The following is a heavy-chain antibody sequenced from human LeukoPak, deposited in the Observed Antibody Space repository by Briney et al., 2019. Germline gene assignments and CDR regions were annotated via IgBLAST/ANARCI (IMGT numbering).Heavy chain of an antibody. Sequence: GASVKVSCMVSGYTPTEFSMHWVRQAPEKGLEWVGGFYPEDDVIIYAQTLQGRVTLTEDTSTNTAYMELSSLRSEDTAVYYCATSGYCSGGSCNSSLGYWGQGTLVTVSS. CDR3: ATSGYCSGGSCNSSLGY. J-gene: IGHJ4*02. CDR2: FYPEDDVI. V-gene: IGHV1-24*01. CDR1: GYTPTEFS. D-gene: IGHD2-15*01.